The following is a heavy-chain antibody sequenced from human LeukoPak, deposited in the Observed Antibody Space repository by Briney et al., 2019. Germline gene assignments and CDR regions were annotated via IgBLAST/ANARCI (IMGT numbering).Heavy chain of an antibody. D-gene: IGHD2-8*01. V-gene: IGHV3-11*03. CDR2: ISSSGSST. CDR3: ASNGGN. Sequence: GGPLRLSCAASGFTFSVYYMNWIRQAPGKGLEWISYISSSGSSTRHAASVKGRFTISRDNTRNSLYLQMTRLRADDTAVYYCASNGGNWGQGTLVTVSS. J-gene: IGHJ4*02. CDR1: GFTFSVYY.